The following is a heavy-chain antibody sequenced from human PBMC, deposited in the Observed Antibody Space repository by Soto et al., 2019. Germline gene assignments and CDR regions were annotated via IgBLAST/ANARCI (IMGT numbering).Heavy chain of an antibody. Sequence: ASVKVSCKASGYTFTSYGISWVRQAPGQGLEWMGWISAYNGNTNYAQKLQGRVTMTTDTSTSTAYMELRSLRSDDTAVHYCARATYYYDSSGYYLDAFDIWGQGTMVTVSS. D-gene: IGHD3-22*01. J-gene: IGHJ3*02. CDR3: ARATYYYDSSGYYLDAFDI. V-gene: IGHV1-18*01. CDR2: ISAYNGNT. CDR1: GYTFTSYG.